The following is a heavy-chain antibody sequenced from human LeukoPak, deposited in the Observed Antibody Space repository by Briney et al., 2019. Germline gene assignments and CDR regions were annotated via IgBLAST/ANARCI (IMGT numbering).Heavy chain of an antibody. CDR1: GYTFSSYA. V-gene: IGHV1-69*13. CDR3: ARDYYDSSGYNYYMDV. J-gene: IGHJ6*03. CDR2: IIPIFGTA. D-gene: IGHD3-22*01. Sequence: ASVKVSCKASGYTFSSYAISWVRQAPGQGLEWMGGIIPIFGTANYAQKFQGRVTITADESTSTAYMELSGLRSEDTAVYYCARDYYDSSGYNYYMDVWGKGTTVTISS.